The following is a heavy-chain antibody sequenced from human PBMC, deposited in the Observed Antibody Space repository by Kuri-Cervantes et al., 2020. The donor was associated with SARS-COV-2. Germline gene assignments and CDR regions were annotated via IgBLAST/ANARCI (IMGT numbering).Heavy chain of an antibody. Sequence: SVNVSCKASGGTFSSYAISWVRQAPGQGLEWMGGIIPIFGTANYAQKFQGRATITTDESTSTAYMELSSLRSEDTAVYYCACVGYCSSTSGYAFDYWGQGTLVTVSS. V-gene: IGHV1-69*05. CDR1: GGTFSSYA. CDR2: IIPIFGTA. J-gene: IGHJ4*02. D-gene: IGHD2-2*01. CDR3: ACVGYCSSTSGYAFDY.